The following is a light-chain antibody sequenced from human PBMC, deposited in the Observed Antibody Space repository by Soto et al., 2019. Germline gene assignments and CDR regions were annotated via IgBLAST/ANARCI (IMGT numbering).Light chain of an antibody. V-gene: IGKV4-1*01. J-gene: IGKJ4*01. CDR1: QSVLYRSNNKNY. Sequence: DIVMTQSPDSLAVSLGERATINCKSSQSVLYRSNNKNYLAWYQQKPGQPPKLLITWASTRESGAPDRFSGGGSGTDFTLTISSPQAEDVAVYYCQQYYSSPLTFGGGTKVEIK. CDR2: WAS. CDR3: QQYYSSPLT.